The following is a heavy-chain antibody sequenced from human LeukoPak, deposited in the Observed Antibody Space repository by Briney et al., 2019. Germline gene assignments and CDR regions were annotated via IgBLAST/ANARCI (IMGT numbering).Heavy chain of an antibody. CDR2: ISYDGSNK. J-gene: IGHJ4*02. Sequence: RPGRSLRLSCAASGFTFSSYAMHWVRQAPGKGLEWVAVISYDGSNKYNADSVKGRFTISRDNSKNTLYLQMNSLRAEDTAVYYCARDGQLYYDYVWGSYLDYWGQGTLVTVSS. D-gene: IGHD3-16*02. CDR3: ARDGQLYYDYVWGSYLDY. V-gene: IGHV3-30-3*01. CDR1: GFTFSSYA.